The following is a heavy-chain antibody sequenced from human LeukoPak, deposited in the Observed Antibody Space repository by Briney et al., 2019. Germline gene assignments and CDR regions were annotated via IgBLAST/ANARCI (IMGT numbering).Heavy chain of an antibody. Sequence: PGGSLRLSCEASGFTFSRYAMTWGRQAPGKGLEWVSTIGGLGESTNYGDSVKGRFTISRDNSKNTLYLQMNNLRAEDTAVYYCAKDRDIILTGHGMDVWGQGTTVTVSS. D-gene: IGHD3-9*01. CDR1: GFTFSRYA. CDR2: IGGLGEST. J-gene: IGHJ6*02. V-gene: IGHV3-23*01. CDR3: AKDRDIILTGHGMDV.